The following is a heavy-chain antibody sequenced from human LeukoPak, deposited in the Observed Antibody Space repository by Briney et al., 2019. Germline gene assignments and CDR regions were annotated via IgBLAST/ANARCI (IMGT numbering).Heavy chain of an antibody. CDR2: IYHSGST. Sequence: SQTLSLTCTVSGGSISSGGYYWSWIRQPPGKGLEWIGYIYHSGSTYYNPSLKSRVTISVDTSKNEFSLKLSSVTAADTAVYYCARLPRGESGHGGYWGQGTLVTVSS. V-gene: IGHV4-30-2*01. CDR1: GGSISSGGYY. D-gene: IGHD5-12*01. J-gene: IGHJ4*02. CDR3: ARLPRGESGHGGY.